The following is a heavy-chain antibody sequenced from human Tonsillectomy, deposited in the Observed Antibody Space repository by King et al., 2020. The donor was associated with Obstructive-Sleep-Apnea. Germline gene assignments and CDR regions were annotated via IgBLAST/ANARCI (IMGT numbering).Heavy chain of an antibody. CDR3: ANAGELPAGYSYYGLDV. CDR1: GFTFSNYG. V-gene: IGHV3-30*02. J-gene: IGHJ6*02. Sequence: VQLVESGGGVVQPGGSLRLSCVASGFTFSNYGMHWVRQAPGKGLEWVAFIRYDGSNKYYADSVRGRLNISRENSKKTLYLQMNSLRAGDTAVYYCANAGELPAGYSYYGLDVWGQGTTVTVSS. CDR2: IRYDGSNK. D-gene: IGHD1-26*01.